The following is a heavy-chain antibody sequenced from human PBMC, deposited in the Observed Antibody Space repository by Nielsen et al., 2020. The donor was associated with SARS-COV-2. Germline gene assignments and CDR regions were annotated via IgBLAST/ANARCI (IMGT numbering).Heavy chain of an antibody. CDR3: ARGYSSGWYVGDY. V-gene: IGHV3-21*01. CDR2: ISSSSSYI. D-gene: IGHD6-19*01. J-gene: IGHJ4*02. Sequence: GESLKISCAASGFTFSSYEMNWVRQAPGKGLEWVSSISSSSSYIYYADSVKGRFTISRDNAKNSLYLQMNSLRAEDTAVYYCARGYSSGWYVGDYWGQGTLVTVSS. CDR1: GFTFSSYE.